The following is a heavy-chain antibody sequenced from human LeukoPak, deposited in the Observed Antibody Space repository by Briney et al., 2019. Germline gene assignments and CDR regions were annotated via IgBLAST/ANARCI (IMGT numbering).Heavy chain of an antibody. J-gene: IGHJ5*02. CDR2: IKQDGSDQ. CDR3: VTNRLEFCSGRGCYSEKYTWFDP. V-gene: IGHV3-7*01. CDR1: GFIFSEYW. D-gene: IGHD2-15*01. Sequence: GGSMRLSSTAYGFIFSEYWMSRVRQASGRRMEWVANIKQDGSDQYYADFVKGRFTVSRDNAKSSLSLQMSSLRTEDTAVYHCVTNRLEFCSGRGCYSEKYTWFDPWGQGTLVTVSA.